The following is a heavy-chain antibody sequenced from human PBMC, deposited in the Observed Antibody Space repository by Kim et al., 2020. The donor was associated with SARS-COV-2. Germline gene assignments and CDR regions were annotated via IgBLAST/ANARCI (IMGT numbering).Heavy chain of an antibody. V-gene: IGHV3-53*01. CDR2: ST. CDR3: ARDYGDYRYY. D-gene: IGHD4-17*01. J-gene: IGHJ4*02. Sequence: STYYADSVKGRFTISRDNSRNTLYLQMNSLRAEDTAVYYCARDYGDYRYYWGQGTLVTVSS.